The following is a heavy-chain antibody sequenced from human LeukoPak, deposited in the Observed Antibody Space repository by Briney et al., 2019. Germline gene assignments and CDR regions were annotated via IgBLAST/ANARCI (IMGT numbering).Heavy chain of an antibody. CDR2: ISWNSGSI. D-gene: IGHD3-22*01. V-gene: IGHV3-9*03. Sequence: GGSLRLSCAASGFTFDDYAMHWVRQAPGKGLEWVSGISWNSGSIGYADSVKGRFTISRDNAKNSLYVQMNSLRAEDMALYYCAKVATRYYDSSGYYSHYFDYWGQGTLVTVSS. CDR3: AKVATRYYDSSGYYSHYFDY. J-gene: IGHJ4*02. CDR1: GFTFDDYA.